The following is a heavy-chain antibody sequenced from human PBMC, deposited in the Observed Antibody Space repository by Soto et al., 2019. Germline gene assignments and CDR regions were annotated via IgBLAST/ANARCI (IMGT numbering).Heavy chain of an antibody. V-gene: IGHV3-48*03. Sequence: EGQLLESGGGLVRSGGSLRLSCAASGFTFNNYEMNWVRQAPGKGPEWVSYIGRSGSTTYYGDSVKGRFTISRDNAKNSLYLQMNSLRAEDTAVYYCATSYYYDSSGYFDAFDLWGQGTLVSVSS. CDR2: IGRSGSTT. J-gene: IGHJ3*01. D-gene: IGHD3-22*01. CDR3: ATSYYYDSSGYFDAFDL. CDR1: GFTFNNYE.